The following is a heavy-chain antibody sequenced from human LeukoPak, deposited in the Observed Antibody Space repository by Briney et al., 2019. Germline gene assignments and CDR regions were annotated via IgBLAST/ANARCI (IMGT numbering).Heavy chain of an antibody. D-gene: IGHD3-9*01. Sequence: PGGSLRLSCAASGFTFSSYGMSWVRQAPGKGLEWVANIKQDGSEKYYVDSVKGRFTISRDNAKNSLYLQMNSLRAEDTAVYYCASWRGYFGWFDPWGQGTLVTVSS. J-gene: IGHJ5*02. CDR2: IKQDGSEK. CDR1: GFTFSSYG. V-gene: IGHV3-7*01. CDR3: ASWRGYFGWFDP.